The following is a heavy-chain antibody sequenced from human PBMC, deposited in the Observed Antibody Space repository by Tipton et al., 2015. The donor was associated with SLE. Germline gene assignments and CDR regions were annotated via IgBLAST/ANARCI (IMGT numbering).Heavy chain of an antibody. CDR1: GFTFSSYW. CDR2: INSDGSST. CDR3: ARGSQGGSYSFDY. V-gene: IGHV3-74*01. D-gene: IGHD1-26*01. Sequence: SLRLSCAASGFTFSSYWMHWVRQAPGKGLVWVSRINSDGSSTSYADSVKGRFTISRDNAKNTLYLQMNSLKASDTAIYYCARGSQGGSYSFDYWGQGTLVTVPS. J-gene: IGHJ4*02.